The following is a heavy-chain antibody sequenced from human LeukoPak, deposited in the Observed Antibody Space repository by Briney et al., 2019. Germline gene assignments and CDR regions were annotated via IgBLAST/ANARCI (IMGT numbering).Heavy chain of an antibody. CDR3: ARDEAGSLDY. CDR1: GGSISSGGYS. Sequence: SETLSLTCTVSGGSISSGGYSWSWLRQHPGKGLEWIGYIYYSGSTYYNPSLKSRVTISVDTSKNQFSLKLSSVTAADTAVYYCARDEAGSLDYWGQGTLVTVSS. V-gene: IGHV4-31*03. D-gene: IGHD6-19*01. J-gene: IGHJ4*02. CDR2: IYYSGST.